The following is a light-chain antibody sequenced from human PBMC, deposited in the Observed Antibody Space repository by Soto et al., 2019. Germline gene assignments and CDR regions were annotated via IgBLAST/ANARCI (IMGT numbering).Light chain of an antibody. CDR3: QQYGRSPPEFT. V-gene: IGKV3-20*01. Sequence: ELVLTQSPGTLSLSAGERATLSCRASQTISSNYLAWYQQKPGQAPRLLIFGASYRATGIPDRFSGSGSGTDFTLTISSREPEDFAVYYCQQYGRSPPEFTFGPGTKVDIK. CDR1: QTISSNY. J-gene: IGKJ3*01. CDR2: GAS.